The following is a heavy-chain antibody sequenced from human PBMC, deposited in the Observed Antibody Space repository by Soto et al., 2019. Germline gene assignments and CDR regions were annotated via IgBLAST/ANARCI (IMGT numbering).Heavy chain of an antibody. D-gene: IGHD6-19*01. CDR1: GYRFTSYA. CDR2: INAGNGNT. Sequence: RASVQVSCKTSGYRFTSYAMHWGRQAPGQRLEWMGWINAGNGNTKYSQKFQGRVTITRDTSASTAYMELSSLRSEDTAVFFCARAVAVPADFDYWGQGTLVTVSS. V-gene: IGHV1-3*01. J-gene: IGHJ4*02. CDR3: ARAVAVPADFDY.